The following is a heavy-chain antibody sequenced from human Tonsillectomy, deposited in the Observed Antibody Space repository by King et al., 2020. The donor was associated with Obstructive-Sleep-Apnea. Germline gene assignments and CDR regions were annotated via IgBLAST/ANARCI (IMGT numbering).Heavy chain of an antibody. CDR1: GFTFSSYA. Sequence: VQLVESGGGLVHPGGSLRLSCAASGFTFSSYAMSWVRQAPGKGLEWVSAISGSGGSTYYADSVKGRFTISSDNSKNTLYLQMNSLRAEDTAVYYCAKSTGYSSSWNWKTYYFDYWGQGTLVTVSS. D-gene: IGHD6-13*01. CDR2: ISGSGGST. CDR3: AKSTGYSSSWNWKTYYFDY. J-gene: IGHJ4*02. V-gene: IGHV3-23*04.